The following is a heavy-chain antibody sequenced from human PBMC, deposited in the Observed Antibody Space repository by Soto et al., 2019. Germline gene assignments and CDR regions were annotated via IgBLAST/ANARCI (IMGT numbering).Heavy chain of an antibody. CDR2: INHRGTT. V-gene: IGHV4-34*01. D-gene: IGHD5-18*01. J-gene: IGHJ4*02. Sequence: SETLSLACAVSGGSFTGYYWDWIRQAPGKGLEWLGEINHRGTTSYNPSLKSRITLIVDTSTNLVSLNLTSVTAADTAVYFWARGLQLAGVADFWGQGALVTVSS. CDR1: GGSFTGYY. CDR3: ARGLQLAGVADF.